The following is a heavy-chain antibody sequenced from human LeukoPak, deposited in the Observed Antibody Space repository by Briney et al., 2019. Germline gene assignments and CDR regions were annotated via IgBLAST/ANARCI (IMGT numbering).Heavy chain of an antibody. Sequence: PGGSLRLSCAASGFTFSNAWMSWVRQAPGKGREWGGRIKSKTDGGTTDYAAPVKGRFTISRDDSKNTLYLQMDSLKTEDTAVYYCTTPPTIFGVVPGYWGQGTLVTVSS. D-gene: IGHD3-3*01. V-gene: IGHV3-15*01. CDR2: IKSKTDGGTT. CDR1: GFTFSNAW. J-gene: IGHJ4*02. CDR3: TTPPTIFGVVPGY.